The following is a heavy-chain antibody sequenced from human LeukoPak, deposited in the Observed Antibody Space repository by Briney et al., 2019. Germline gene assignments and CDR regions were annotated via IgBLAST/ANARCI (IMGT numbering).Heavy chain of an antibody. CDR2: ITGSGGNT. CDR1: GFTFSSHA. J-gene: IGHJ5*02. Sequence: GGSLRLSCAASGFTFSSHAMSWVRQAPGKGLEWVSTITGSGGNTYYADSVKGRFTISRDNSKNTLYLQMNSLRAEDTAVYYCAKDYGSGTKWFDPWGQGTLVTVSS. CDR3: AKDYGSGTKWFDP. V-gene: IGHV3-23*01. D-gene: IGHD3-10*01.